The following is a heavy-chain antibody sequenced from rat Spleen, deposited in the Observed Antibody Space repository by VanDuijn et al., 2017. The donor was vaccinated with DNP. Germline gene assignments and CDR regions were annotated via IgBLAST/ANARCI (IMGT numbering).Heavy chain of an antibody. CDR1: GFTFSDYA. D-gene: IGHD1-6*01. Sequence: VQLVESGGGLVQPGNSLKLSCAASGFTFSDYAMAWVRQPPGKGLEWIAAISSGGDTHYNSALKSRLSISRDISESQVFLKVNSLQTEDTAIYFCSKDSYGYNFDYWGQGVMVTVSS. V-gene: IGHV2S12*01. J-gene: IGHJ2*01. CDR2: ISSGGDT. CDR3: SKDSYGYNFDY.